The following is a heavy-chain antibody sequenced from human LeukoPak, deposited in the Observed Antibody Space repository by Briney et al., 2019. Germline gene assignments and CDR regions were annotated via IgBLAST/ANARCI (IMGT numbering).Heavy chain of an antibody. CDR1: GFTFSYYS. D-gene: IGHD1-1*01. Sequence: PGGSLRLSCAASGFTFSYYSMKWVRQAPGKGLEWVSYISSSSTIYYADSVKGRFTISRDNAKNSLYLQMNSLRGEDTAVYYCARVTGTGHFDYWGQGTLVTVSS. CDR2: ISSSSTI. CDR3: ARVTGTGHFDY. J-gene: IGHJ4*02. V-gene: IGHV3-48*01.